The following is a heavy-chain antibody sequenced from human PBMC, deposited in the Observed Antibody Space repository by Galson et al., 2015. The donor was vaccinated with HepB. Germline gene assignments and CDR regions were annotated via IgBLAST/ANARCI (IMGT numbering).Heavy chain of an antibody. Sequence: SLRLSCAASGFTFSSYGMHWVRQAPGKGLEWVAVIWHDGSDKFYADSVKGRFTISRDNSKNTLHLQMNSLRVEDTAMYYCAKEVGGEAYSGNYQSLGFDFWGQGILVTVSS. J-gene: IGHJ4*02. CDR2: IWHDGSDK. V-gene: IGHV3-30*18. D-gene: IGHD1-26*01. CDR1: GFTFSSYG. CDR3: AKEVGGEAYSGNYQSLGFDF.